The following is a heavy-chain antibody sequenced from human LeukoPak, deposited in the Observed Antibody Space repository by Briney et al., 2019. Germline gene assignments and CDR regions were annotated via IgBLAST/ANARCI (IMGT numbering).Heavy chain of an antibody. Sequence: GESLKISCKCSGYSLTSYWIGWVRQMPGKGLEWMGVIYPGDSDTRYSPSFQGHVTISANKSISTAYLQWSSLKASDTAMYYCAQLSGYSYIDYWGQGTLVTVSS. CDR1: GYSLTSYW. D-gene: IGHD5-18*01. V-gene: IGHV5-51*01. CDR3: AQLSGYSYIDY. CDR2: IYPGDSDT. J-gene: IGHJ4*02.